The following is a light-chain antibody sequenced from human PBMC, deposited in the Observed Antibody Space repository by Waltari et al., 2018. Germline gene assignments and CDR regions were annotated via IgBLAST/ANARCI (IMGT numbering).Light chain of an antibody. V-gene: IGKV3-11*01. CDR3: HQHSNWPPLT. CDR1: QGVRRY. J-gene: IGKJ4*01. CDR2: DAS. Sequence: EIVLTQSPATLSLSPGERATLSCRASQGVRRYLDWYQQKPGQAPRLLIYDASNRGTGIPTRFSGSGSGTDFTLTISSLEPEDFAVYYCHQHSNWPPLTFGVGTKVEIK.